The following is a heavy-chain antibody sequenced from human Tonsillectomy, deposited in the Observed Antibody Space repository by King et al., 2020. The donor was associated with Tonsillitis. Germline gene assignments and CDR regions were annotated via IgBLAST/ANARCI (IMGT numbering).Heavy chain of an antibody. V-gene: IGHV3-30*04. CDR1: GLTFSSYP. Sequence: VQLVESGGGVVQPGRFLRLSCAGSGLTFSSYPMHWVRQAPGKGLEWVAVISFDGSNKYYAESVKGRFTISRDNSKNTLFLQMSSLRAEDTAVYYCARESLPSDDSSSWYEPFDYWGQGTLVSVSS. CDR3: ARESLPSDDSSSWYEPFDY. CDR2: ISFDGSNK. J-gene: IGHJ4*02. D-gene: IGHD6-13*01.